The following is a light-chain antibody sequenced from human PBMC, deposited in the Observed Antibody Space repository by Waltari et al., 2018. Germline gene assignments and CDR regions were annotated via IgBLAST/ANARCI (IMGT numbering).Light chain of an antibody. CDR3: MILHNNAVV. Sequence: QAVLTQPASLSAPPGASASLTCTLRSDINVATYKIYWYQQRPGSPPQFLVKYRSDSSNERGSGVPSRFSGSRDTSANAGILLISGLQSEDEADYYCMILHNNAVVFGGGTTLTVL. CDR1: SDINVATYK. J-gene: IGLJ3*02. CDR2: YRSDSSN. V-gene: IGLV5-45*01.